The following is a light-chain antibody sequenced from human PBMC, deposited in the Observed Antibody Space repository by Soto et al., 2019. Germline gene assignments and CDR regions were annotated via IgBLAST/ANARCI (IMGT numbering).Light chain of an antibody. Sequence: IQLTQSPSSLSASVGDKVTISCRASQAINSALAWCQQRPGKAPMVLIYDASILESGVPSRVSGSGSGTDFTLTISSLQPEVFATYYCQQFNSYPLTFGGGTKVEIE. J-gene: IGKJ4*01. CDR1: QAINSA. CDR3: QQFNSYPLT. CDR2: DAS. V-gene: IGKV1-13*02.